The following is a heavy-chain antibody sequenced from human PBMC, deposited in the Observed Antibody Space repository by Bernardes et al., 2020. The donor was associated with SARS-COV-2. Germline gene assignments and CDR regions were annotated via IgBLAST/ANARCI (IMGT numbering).Heavy chain of an antibody. CDR2: ISTSSSYI. CDR3: ARILRDNGFGSGYFDV. V-gene: IGHV3-21*01. D-gene: IGHD4-17*01. Sequence: GGSLRLSCAASGFTFSTYAMNWVRQAPGKGLEWVASISTSSSYIMYADSVEGRFTNSRDDAKNSLHLQMNSLRAEDTALYFCARILRDNGFGSGYFDVWGRGILVTVSS. CDR1: GFTFSTYA. J-gene: IGHJ2*01.